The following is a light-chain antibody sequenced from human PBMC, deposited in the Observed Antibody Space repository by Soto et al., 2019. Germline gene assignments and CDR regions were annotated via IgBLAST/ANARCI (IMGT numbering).Light chain of an antibody. CDR1: QTLRRT. V-gene: IGKV3-15*01. Sequence: EIVLMQSPGTRYLSPVERATLSCRASQTLRRTYIAWYQQKPGQAPRLLIYGASTRATGIPARFSGSGSGTEFTLTISSLQSEDFAVYYCQQYNNWPRTFGQGTKVDI. CDR3: QQYNNWPRT. J-gene: IGKJ1*01. CDR2: GAS.